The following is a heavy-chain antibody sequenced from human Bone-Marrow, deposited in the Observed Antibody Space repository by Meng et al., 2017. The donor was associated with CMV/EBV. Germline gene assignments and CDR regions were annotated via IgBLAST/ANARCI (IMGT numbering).Heavy chain of an antibody. CDR1: GFTFNNYG. D-gene: IGHD5-18*01. J-gene: IGHJ4*02. V-gene: IGHV3-33*06. CDR2: IWYDGSNK. Sequence: GESLKISCTASGFTFNNYGMHWVRQAPGKGLEWVALIWYDGSNKYYAESVKGRFTISRDDSKNTLYLQMDSLRAEDTAVYFCAKWGMDTAMVYYFDHWGQGPLFPFSS. CDR3: AKWGMDTAMVYYFDH.